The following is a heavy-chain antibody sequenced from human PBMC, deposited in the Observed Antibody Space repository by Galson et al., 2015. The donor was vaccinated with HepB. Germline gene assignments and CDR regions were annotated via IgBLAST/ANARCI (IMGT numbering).Heavy chain of an antibody. CDR1: GYTFTGYY. Sequence: SVKVSCKASGYTFTGYYMHWVRQAPGQGLEWMGWINPNSGGTNYAQKFQGRVTTTRDTSISTAYMELSRLRSDDTAVYYCARVAAAAGTVYYYYYMDVWGKGTTVTVSS. CDR2: INPNSGGT. J-gene: IGHJ6*03. D-gene: IGHD6-13*01. V-gene: IGHV1-2*02. CDR3: ARVAAAAGTVYYYYYMDV.